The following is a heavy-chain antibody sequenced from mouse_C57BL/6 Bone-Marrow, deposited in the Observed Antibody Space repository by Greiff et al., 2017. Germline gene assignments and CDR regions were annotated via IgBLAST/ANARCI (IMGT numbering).Heavy chain of an antibody. J-gene: IGHJ3*01. CDR2: IWGVGST. V-gene: IGHV2-6*01. CDR3: ARHQVITTVEGFAD. Sequence: VQLQQSGPGLVAPSQSLSITCTVSGFSLTSYGVDWVRQSPGKGLEWLGVIWGVGSTNYNSALKSRLSISKDNSKSQVVLKMNSRQTDDTAMYYCARHQVITTVEGFADWGQGTLVTVSA. CDR1: GFSLTSYG. D-gene: IGHD1-1*01.